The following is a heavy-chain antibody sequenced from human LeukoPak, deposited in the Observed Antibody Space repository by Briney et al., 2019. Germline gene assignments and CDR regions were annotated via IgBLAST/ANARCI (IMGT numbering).Heavy chain of an antibody. CDR1: RLNFGVYA. CDR3: ANDIGGDWTHCTDPSCYESAFDV. Sequence: PGGSLRLSCAASRLNFGVYAMHWVRQGPGKGLEWVAGIIWNGGRTAYADSVKGRFVISRDNARHSLHLQMNSLRPEDTALYYCANDIGGDWTHCTDPSCYESAFDVWGHGTRVTVSS. V-gene: IGHV3-9*01. D-gene: IGHD2-2*01. J-gene: IGHJ3*01. CDR2: IIWNGGRT.